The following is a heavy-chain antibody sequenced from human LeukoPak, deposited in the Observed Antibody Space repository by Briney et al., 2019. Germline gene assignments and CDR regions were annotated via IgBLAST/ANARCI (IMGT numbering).Heavy chain of an antibody. D-gene: IGHD2-21*02. CDR2: IIPIFGTA. Sequence: GVSVKVSCKASGGTFSSYAISWVRQAPGQGIEWMGGIIPIFGTANYAQKFQGRVTITADESTSTAYMELSSLRSEDTAVYYCAISSVVTATLLDYWGQGTLVTVSS. CDR3: AISSVVTATLLDY. CDR1: GGTFSSYA. V-gene: IGHV1-69*13. J-gene: IGHJ4*02.